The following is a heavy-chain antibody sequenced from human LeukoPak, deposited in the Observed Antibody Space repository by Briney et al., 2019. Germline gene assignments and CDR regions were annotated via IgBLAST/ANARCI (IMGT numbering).Heavy chain of an antibody. D-gene: IGHD5-12*01. J-gene: IGHJ6*02. V-gene: IGHV1-24*01. CDR2: FDPEGGET. CDR1: GYTLTELS. Sequence: ASVKVSCKVSGYTLTELSMHWVRQAPGKGLEWMGGFDPEGGETIYAQKFQGRVTMTEDTSTDTAYMELSSLRSEDTAMYYCATSSGSYYYYGMDVWGQGTTVTVSS. CDR3: ATSSGSYYYYGMDV.